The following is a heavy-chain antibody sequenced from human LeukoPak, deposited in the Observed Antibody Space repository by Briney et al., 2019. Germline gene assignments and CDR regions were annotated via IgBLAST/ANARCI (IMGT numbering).Heavy chain of an antibody. J-gene: IGHJ4*02. D-gene: IGHD1-26*01. Sequence: GGSLRLSCAASGFTFSDYYMGWIRQAPGKGLECVSYIRGSGGDIYYADSVKGRFTISRDNAKNSLYLQMNGLRAEDTAVYYCARDIVAAGLFFDYWGQGTPVTVSS. CDR3: ARDIVAAGLFFDY. V-gene: IGHV3-11*01. CDR2: IRGSGGDI. CDR1: GFTFSDYY.